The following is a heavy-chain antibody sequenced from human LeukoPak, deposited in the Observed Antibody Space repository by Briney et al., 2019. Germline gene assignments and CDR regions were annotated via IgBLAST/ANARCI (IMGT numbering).Heavy chain of an antibody. CDR3: ARGSWLARYFDC. D-gene: IGHD5-24*01. Sequence: GGSLRLSCAASGFTFDDYGMHWVRQAPGKGLEGVSGIYWNGGRIAYADSVKGRFTISRDNSKNSLYLQMSSLRAEDTAFYYCARGSWLARYFDCWGQGTLVTVSS. CDR2: IYWNGGRI. J-gene: IGHJ4*02. V-gene: IGHV3-20*04. CDR1: GFTFDDYG.